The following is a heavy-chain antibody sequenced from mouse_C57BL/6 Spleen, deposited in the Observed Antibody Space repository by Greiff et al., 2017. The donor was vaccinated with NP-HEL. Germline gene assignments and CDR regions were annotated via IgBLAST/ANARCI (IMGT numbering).Heavy chain of an antibody. Sequence: VQLQQSGAELVKPGASVKISCKASGYAFSSYWMNWVKQRPGKGLEWIGQIYPGDGDTNYNGKFKGKATLTAAKSSSTAYMQLSSLTSEDSAVYFCARFPPYYYGSSYVGYFDVWGTGTTVTVSS. CDR2: IYPGDGDT. CDR1: GYAFSSYW. D-gene: IGHD1-1*01. CDR3: ARFPPYYYGSSYVGYFDV. J-gene: IGHJ1*03. V-gene: IGHV1-80*01.